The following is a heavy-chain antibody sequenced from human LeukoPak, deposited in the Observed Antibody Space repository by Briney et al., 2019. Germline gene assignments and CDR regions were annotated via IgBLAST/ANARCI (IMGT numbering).Heavy chain of an antibody. J-gene: IGHJ4*02. D-gene: IGHD3-10*01. Sequence: GASVKVSCKSSGGTFSSYAIIWVRQAPGQGLEWMGGIIPIFGTANYAQKFQGRVTITADESTSTAYMELSSLRSEDTAVYYCARDDRVWFGDWGQGTLVTVSS. CDR2: IIPIFGTA. CDR1: GGTFSSYA. V-gene: IGHV1-69*13. CDR3: ARDDRVWFGD.